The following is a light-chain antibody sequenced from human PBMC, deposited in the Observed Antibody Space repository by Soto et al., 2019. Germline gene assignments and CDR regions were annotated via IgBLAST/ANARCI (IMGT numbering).Light chain of an antibody. CDR1: QSVSTN. CDR2: GAS. CDR3: QQYNDWPANT. V-gene: IGKV3-15*01. Sequence: EIEMTQSPATLPVSSGGRATLSCRASQSVSTNLAWYQQKPGQAPRLLIYGASTRAPGFPARFTGSGSGTEFTLTIRSLQSEDFAVYYCQQYNDWPANTLGQGTKVDIK. J-gene: IGKJ2*01.